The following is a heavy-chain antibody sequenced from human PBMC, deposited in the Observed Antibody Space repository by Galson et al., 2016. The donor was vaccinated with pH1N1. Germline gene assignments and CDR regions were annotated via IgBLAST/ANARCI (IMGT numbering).Heavy chain of an antibody. Sequence: TLSLTCTVSGGPISSSIYYWNWIRQPAGKGLEWIGRMYTSGTTTYNPSLESRVSISVDTSKNQFSLRLSSVTAADTAVYFCARDRVALTGIFDYWGQGALVTVSS. CDR2: MYTSGTT. CDR3: ARDRVALTGIFDY. V-gene: IGHV4-61*02. CDR1: GGPISSSIYY. J-gene: IGHJ4*02. D-gene: IGHD3-10*01.